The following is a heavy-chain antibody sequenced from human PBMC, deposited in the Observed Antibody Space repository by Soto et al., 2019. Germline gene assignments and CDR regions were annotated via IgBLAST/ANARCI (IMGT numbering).Heavy chain of an antibody. CDR3: ARDAYGGGYSSSSDPYYYYGMDV. V-gene: IGHV1-69*01. J-gene: IGHJ6*02. CDR1: GGTFSSYA. D-gene: IGHD6-6*01. CDR2: IIPIFGTA. Sequence: QVQLVQSGAEVKKPGSSVKVSCKASGGTFSSYAISWVRQAPGQGLEWMGGIIPIFGTANYAQKFQGRVTITADESTSTAYMELSSLRSEDTAVYYCARDAYGGGYSSSSDPYYYYGMDVWGQGTTVTVSS.